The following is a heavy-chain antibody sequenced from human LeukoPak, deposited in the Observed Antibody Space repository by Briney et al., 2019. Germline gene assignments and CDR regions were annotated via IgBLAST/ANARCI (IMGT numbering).Heavy chain of an antibody. Sequence: GGSLRLSCAASGLAFSSYALSGVGQAPGRGRESISVISGSGGSTYYADSVKGRFTISRDNSKNTLYLQMNSLRDEDTAVYYCAKGRGQQLVIDSWGQGALVTVSS. V-gene: IGHV3-23*01. J-gene: IGHJ4*02. CDR3: AKGRGQQLVIDS. D-gene: IGHD6-13*01. CDR2: ISGSGGST. CDR1: GLAFSSYA.